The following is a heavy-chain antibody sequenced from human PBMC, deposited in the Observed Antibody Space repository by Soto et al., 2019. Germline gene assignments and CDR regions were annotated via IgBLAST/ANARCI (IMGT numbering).Heavy chain of an antibody. Sequence: SEALSLTCTVSGGSIGSYYWSWVRRPPGKGLEWLGYIDYRGTTKYNPSLRSRVTMSVDTSKSRFSLRLTSVSAADTAVYYCARDRSRVHYGMDVWGLGTTVTVSS. CDR3: ARDRSRVHYGMDV. J-gene: IGHJ6*02. D-gene: IGHD3-16*02. CDR1: GGSIGSYY. V-gene: IGHV4-59*01. CDR2: IDYRGTT.